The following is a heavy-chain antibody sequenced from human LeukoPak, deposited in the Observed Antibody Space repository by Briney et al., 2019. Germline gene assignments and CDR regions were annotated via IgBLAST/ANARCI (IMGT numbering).Heavy chain of an antibody. Sequence: PSQTLSLTCAISGDSISSNDAAWYWLRQSPSRGLEWLGRTYYRSKWSPDYAVSVKSRIAINSDTSRNQISLQLDSVTPEDTAVYYCAYWTQHWGPGILVTVSS. V-gene: IGHV6-1*01. J-gene: IGHJ4*02. D-gene: IGHD3/OR15-3a*01. CDR2: TYYRSKWSP. CDR3: AYWTQH. CDR1: GDSISSNDAA.